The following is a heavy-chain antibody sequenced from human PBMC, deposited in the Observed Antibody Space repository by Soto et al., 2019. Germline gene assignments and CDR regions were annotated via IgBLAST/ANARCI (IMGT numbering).Heavy chain of an antibody. CDR2: IYPSGST. V-gene: IGHV4-4*07. Sequence: SETLSLTCTVSGGSISGHSWVWIRQPAGKGLEWIGHIYPSGSTSYNPSLRSRVTMSLDASTNKIFLNLTSVTAADTAVFYCVRGRSYSVYDFWGPGTLVTVSS. CDR1: GGSISGHS. D-gene: IGHD5-12*01. CDR3: VRGRSYSVYDF. J-gene: IGHJ4*02.